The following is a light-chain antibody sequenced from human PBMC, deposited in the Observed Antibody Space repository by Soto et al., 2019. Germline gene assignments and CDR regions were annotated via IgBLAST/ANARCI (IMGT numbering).Light chain of an antibody. J-gene: IGKJ2*01. Sequence: DIQVTQSPSSLSASIGDRVTITCRASQSISTFLNWYQQKPGKAPNLLIYVASNLQTGVPSRFSGSGSGTDFSLTNSSIQHEDVATYYCQQNYRAPYTFGQGTTLEIK. CDR1: QSISTF. CDR2: VAS. CDR3: QQNYRAPYT. V-gene: IGKV1-39*01.